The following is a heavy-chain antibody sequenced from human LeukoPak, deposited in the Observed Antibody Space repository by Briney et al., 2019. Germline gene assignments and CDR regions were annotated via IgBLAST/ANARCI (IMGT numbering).Heavy chain of an antibody. Sequence: GASVEVSCRASGYTFIAYYMHWVRQAPGQGLEWMGWINPSSGGTNYQGRVTMTRDTSISTAYMELSELRSDDTAVYYCAGQKDPRPIDYWGQGTLITVSS. CDR2: INPSSGGT. V-gene: IGHV1-2*02. J-gene: IGHJ4*02. CDR1: GYTFIAYY. CDR3: AGQKDPRPIDY.